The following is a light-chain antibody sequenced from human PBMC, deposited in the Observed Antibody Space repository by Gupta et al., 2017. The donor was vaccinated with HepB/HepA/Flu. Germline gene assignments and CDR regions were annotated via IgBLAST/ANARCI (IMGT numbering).Light chain of an antibody. V-gene: IGLV3-19*01. CDR3: NSRDSSGNVV. CDR2: VKN. Sequence: SSELTQDPAVPVSLGQTVSITCQGDTLRGSYANWYQQKPGQAPVIVISVKNNRPAGIPDRFSGSSSGDTASVTITGAQEEDEDDYYCNSRDSSGNVVFGGGTKLTVL. J-gene: IGLJ2*01. CDR1: TLRGSY.